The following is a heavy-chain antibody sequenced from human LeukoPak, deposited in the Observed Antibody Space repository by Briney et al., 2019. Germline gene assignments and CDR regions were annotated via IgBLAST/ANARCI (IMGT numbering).Heavy chain of an antibody. D-gene: IGHD2-2*01. CDR2: IYTSGST. V-gene: IGHV4-4*07. Sequence: SETLSLTCTVSGGSISSYYWSWIRQPAGKGLEWIGRIYTSGSTNYNPSLKSRVTMSVDTSKNQFSLKLSSVTAADTAVYYCARDWAQHCSSTSCYGPFDYWGQGTLVTISS. J-gene: IGHJ4*02. CDR1: GGSISSYY. CDR3: ARDWAQHCSSTSCYGPFDY.